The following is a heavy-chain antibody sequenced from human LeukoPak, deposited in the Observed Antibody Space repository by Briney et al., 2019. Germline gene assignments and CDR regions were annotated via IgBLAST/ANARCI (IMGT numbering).Heavy chain of an antibody. CDR2: INHSGNT. V-gene: IGHV4-34*01. Sequence: PSETLSLTCAVYGGSFSGYYWSWIRQPPGKGLEWIGEINHSGNTNYNPSLKSRVTISVDTSKNQFSLKLSSVTAADTAVYYCARESRLLWFGELLWDYYYYYGMDVWGQGTTVTVSS. CDR1: GGSFSGYY. D-gene: IGHD3-10*01. CDR3: ARESRLLWFGELLWDYYYYYGMDV. J-gene: IGHJ6*02.